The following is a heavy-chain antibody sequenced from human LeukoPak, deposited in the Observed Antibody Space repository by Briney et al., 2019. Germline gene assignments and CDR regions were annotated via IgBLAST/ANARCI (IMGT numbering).Heavy chain of an antibody. CDR2: IDWDDDK. J-gene: IGHJ4*02. CDR1: GFSLSTSGMC. Sequence: SGPTLVNPTQTLTLTCTFSGFSLSTSGMCVSWIRQPPGKALEWLAPIDWDDDKYYSTSLKTRLTIPKDTSKNQVVLTMTNMDPVDTATYYCARTPPNCGGDCYYDYWGQGTLVTVSS. CDR3: ARTPPNCGGDCYYDY. V-gene: IGHV2-70*01. D-gene: IGHD2-21*02.